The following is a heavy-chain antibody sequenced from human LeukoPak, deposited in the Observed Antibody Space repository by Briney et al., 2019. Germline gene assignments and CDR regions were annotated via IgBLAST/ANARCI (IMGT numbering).Heavy chain of an antibody. J-gene: IGHJ5*02. V-gene: IGHV3-23*01. CDR3: AKDDNYIRFLS. D-gene: IGHD3-16*01. Sequence: GGSLRLSCAASGFTFSSHGMNWVRQAPGKGLEWVSGISGSGGNTYYADSGKGRFTISRDNSKNTLYLQMNSLRAEDTAVYYCAKDDNYIRFLSWGQGTLVTVSS. CDR2: ISGSGGNT. CDR1: GFTFSSHG.